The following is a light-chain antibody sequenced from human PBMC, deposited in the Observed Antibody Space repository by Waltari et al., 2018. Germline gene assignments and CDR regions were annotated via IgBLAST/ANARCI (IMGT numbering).Light chain of an antibody. CDR3: QTGGHGTWV. CDR2: VNSDGSH. J-gene: IGLJ3*02. V-gene: IGLV4-69*01. CDR1: SGHSSNH. Sequence: QLVLTQSPSASASLGASVKLTCTLSSGHSSNHIAWHQQQPEKGPRYLMKVNSDGSHSKGDEIPDRFSGSSSGAERYLTISSLQSEDEADYYCQTGGHGTWVFGGGTKLTVL.